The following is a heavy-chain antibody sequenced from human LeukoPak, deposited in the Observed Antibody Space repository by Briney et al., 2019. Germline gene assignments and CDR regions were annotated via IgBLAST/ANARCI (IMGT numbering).Heavy chain of an antibody. V-gene: IGHV4-39*01. J-gene: IGHJ4*02. CDR3: ASRYSSGWYG. D-gene: IGHD6-19*01. CDR2: IYYSGST. CDR1: GGSISSSSYY. Sequence: SETLSLTCTVSGGSISSSSYYWGWIRQPPGKGLEWIGSIYYSGSTYYNPSLKSRVTTSVDTSKNQFFLKLSSVTAADTAVHYCASRYSSGWYGWGQGTLVTVSS.